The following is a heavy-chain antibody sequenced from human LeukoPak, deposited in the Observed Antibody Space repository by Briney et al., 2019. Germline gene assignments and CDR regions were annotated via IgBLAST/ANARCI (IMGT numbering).Heavy chain of an antibody. D-gene: IGHD4-11*01. CDR1: GGSISSGGYY. Sequence: SSETLSLTCTVSGGSISSGGYYWSWIRQPPGKGLEWIGYIYHSGSTYYNPSLKSRVTISVDRSKNQFSLKLSSVTAADTAVYYCARGARSNYGKNYMDVWGKGTTVTVSS. J-gene: IGHJ6*03. V-gene: IGHV4-30-2*01. CDR3: ARGARSNYGKNYMDV. CDR2: IYHSGST.